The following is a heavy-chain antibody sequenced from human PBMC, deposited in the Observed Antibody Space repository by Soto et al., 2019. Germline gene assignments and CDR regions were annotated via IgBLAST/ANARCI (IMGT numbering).Heavy chain of an antibody. CDR2: INSDGSRT. J-gene: IGHJ4*02. V-gene: IGHV3-74*01. D-gene: IGHD3-22*01. Sequence: PGGSLRLSCAASGFTVSSYWMHWVRQAPGKGLVWVSRINSDGSRTSYADSAKGRFTISRDNAKNTVYLQMNSLRAEDTAVYYCARGDGDYYDGNGYLGRHWGQGTLVTVSS. CDR1: GFTVSSYW. CDR3: ARGDGDYYDGNGYLGRH.